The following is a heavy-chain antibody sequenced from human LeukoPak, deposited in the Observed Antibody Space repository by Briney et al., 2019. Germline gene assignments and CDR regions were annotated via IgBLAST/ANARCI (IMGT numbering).Heavy chain of an antibody. D-gene: IGHD3-10*01. CDR2: IIPILGIA. Sequence: GSSVKVSCKASGGTFSSYAFSWVRQAPGQGLEWMGRIIPILGIANYAQKFQGRVTITADKSTSTAYMELSSLRSEDTAVYYCASEDYGSGSYFYYWGQGTLVTVSS. CDR1: GGTFSSYA. CDR3: ASEDYGSGSYFYY. J-gene: IGHJ4*02. V-gene: IGHV1-69*04.